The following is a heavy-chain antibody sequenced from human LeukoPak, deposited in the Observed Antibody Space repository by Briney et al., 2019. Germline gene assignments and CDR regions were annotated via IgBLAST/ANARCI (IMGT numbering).Heavy chain of an antibody. Sequence: GGSLRLSCAASGFTFSSYGMHWVRQAPGKGLEWVAVISYDGSNKYYADSVKGRFTISRDNSKNTLYLQMNSLRAEDTAVYYCARGLRQQLARSPLYWFDPWGQGTLVTVSS. CDR2: ISYDGSNK. CDR1: GFTFSSYG. CDR3: ARGLRQQLARSPLYWFDP. J-gene: IGHJ5*02. V-gene: IGHV3-30*03. D-gene: IGHD6-13*01.